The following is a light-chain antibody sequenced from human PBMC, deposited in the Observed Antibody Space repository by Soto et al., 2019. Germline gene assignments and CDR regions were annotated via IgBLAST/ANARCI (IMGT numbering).Light chain of an antibody. Sequence: DIVLTHSPGTLSLSPGERATLSCRASQSVSSSYLAWYQQKPGQAPRLLIYGASSRATGIPDRFSGSGSGTDFTLTISRLEPEDFAVYFCQQYGNSPPNTFGQGTKVDIK. CDR2: GAS. CDR3: QQYGNSPPNT. V-gene: IGKV3-20*01. CDR1: QSVSSSY. J-gene: IGKJ2*01.